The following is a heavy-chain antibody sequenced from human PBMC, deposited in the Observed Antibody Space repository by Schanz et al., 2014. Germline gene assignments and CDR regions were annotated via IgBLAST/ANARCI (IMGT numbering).Heavy chain of an antibody. V-gene: IGHV1-18*01. J-gene: IGHJ4*02. CDR3: TRGGYSYALSAFDI. CDR2: ITAYNGDT. CDR1: GYTFTSHG. D-gene: IGHD5-18*01. Sequence: QEQLVQSGAEVRKPGASVKVSCKASGYTFTSHGISWVRQAPGQGLEWMGWITAYNGDTNYALKLQGRVTMTTATSTGTAYMELRSLRSDDTALYYCTRGGYSYALSAFDIWGQGTLVTVSS.